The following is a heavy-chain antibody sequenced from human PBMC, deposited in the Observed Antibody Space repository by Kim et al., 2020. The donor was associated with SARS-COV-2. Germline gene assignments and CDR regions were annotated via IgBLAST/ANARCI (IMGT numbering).Heavy chain of an antibody. CDR3: ARDSESSSWYPRWGYFDY. V-gene: IGHV3-30*04. D-gene: IGHD6-13*01. Sequence: GGSLRLSCAASGFTFSSYAMHWVRQAPGKGLEWVAVISYDGSNKYYADSVKGRFTISRDNSKNTLYLQMNSLRAEDTAVYYCARDSESSSWYPRWGYFDYWGQGTLVTVSS. CDR2: ISYDGSNK. CDR1: GFTFSSYA. J-gene: IGHJ4*02.